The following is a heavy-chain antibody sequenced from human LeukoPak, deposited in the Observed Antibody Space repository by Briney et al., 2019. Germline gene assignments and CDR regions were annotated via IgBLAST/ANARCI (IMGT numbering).Heavy chain of an antibody. CDR2: INQSGST. D-gene: IGHD4-11*01. CDR1: GGSFSGYY. V-gene: IGHV4-34*01. CDR3: ARAHEVRSEYSDYYVAPFDY. Sequence: SETLSLTCAVYGGSFSGYYWSWIRQPPGKGLEWIGEINQSGSTNYNPSLKSRVTISVDTSKNQFSLKLSSVTAADTAVYYCARAHEVRSEYSDYYVAPFDYWGQGTLVTVSS. J-gene: IGHJ4*02.